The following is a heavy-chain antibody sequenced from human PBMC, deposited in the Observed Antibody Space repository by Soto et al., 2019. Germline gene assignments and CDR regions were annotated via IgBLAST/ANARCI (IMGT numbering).Heavy chain of an antibody. J-gene: IGHJ6*02. CDR2: INAGNGNT. D-gene: IGHD2-8*01. CDR3: ATGCTNGVSYYYYGMDV. CDR1: GYTFTSYA. V-gene: IGHV1-3*01. Sequence: ASVKVSCKASGYTFTSYAMHWVRQAPGQRLEWMGWINAGNGNTKYSQKFQGRVTITRDTSASTAYMELSSLRSEDTAVYYCATGCTNGVSYYYYGMDVWGQGTTVTVS.